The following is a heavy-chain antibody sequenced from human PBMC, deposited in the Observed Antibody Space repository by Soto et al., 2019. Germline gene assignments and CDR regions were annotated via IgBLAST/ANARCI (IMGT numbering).Heavy chain of an antibody. CDR2: IYPADSDT. V-gene: IGHV5-51*01. Sequence: PGESLKISCKGSGYSFSNYWIAWVRQMPGKGLEWMGIIYPADSDTRYSPSFQGQVTIAADKSINSAYLQWSSLKASDTAMYYCARLYGGQLAHWGQGTVVTVSS. CDR1: GYSFSNYW. D-gene: IGHD4-17*01. J-gene: IGHJ4*02. CDR3: ARLYGGQLAH.